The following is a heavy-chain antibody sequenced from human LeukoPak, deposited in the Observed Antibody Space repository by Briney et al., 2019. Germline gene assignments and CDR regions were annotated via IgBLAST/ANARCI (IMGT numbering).Heavy chain of an antibody. J-gene: IGHJ5*02. V-gene: IGHV3-48*01. D-gene: IGHD4-17*01. CDR3: ARGSMVGDYRSYNWFDP. CDR2: ISSSSSTI. CDR1: GVALTVYG. Sequence: GGSLRLSCAASGVALTVYGMNWVRQAPGKGLEWVSYISSSSSTISFADSVKGRFTISRDNAKNSLYLQLNSLRAEDKDIYSYARGSMVGDYRSYNWFDPWGQGTLVTVSS.